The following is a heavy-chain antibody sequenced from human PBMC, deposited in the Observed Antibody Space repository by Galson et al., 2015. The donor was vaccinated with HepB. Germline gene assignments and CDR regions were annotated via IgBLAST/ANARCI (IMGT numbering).Heavy chain of an antibody. CDR2: IWYDGSNK. Sequence: SLRLSCAASGFTFSSYAMHWVRQAPGKGLEWVAVIWYDGSNKYYADSVKGRFTISRDNSKNTLYLQMNSLRAEDTAVYYCARDRTQWRPPRYYFDYWGQGTLVTVSS. CDR3: ARDRTQWRPPRYYFDY. D-gene: IGHD6-19*01. CDR1: GFTFSSYA. J-gene: IGHJ4*02. V-gene: IGHV3-33*08.